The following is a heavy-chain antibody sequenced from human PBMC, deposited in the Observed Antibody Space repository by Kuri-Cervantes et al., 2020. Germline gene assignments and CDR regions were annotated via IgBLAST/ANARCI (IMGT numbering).Heavy chain of an antibody. J-gene: IGHJ3*02. D-gene: IGHD2-15*01. CDR1: GFTFSSYG. V-gene: IGHV3-21*01. Sequence: GESLKISCAASGFTFSSYGMHWVRQAPGKGLEWVSSISSSSSYIYYVDSVKGRFTISRDNAKNSLYLQMNSLRAEDTAVYYCARGQDIVVVVAATRDAFDIWGQGTMVTVSS. CDR3: ARGQDIVVVVAATRDAFDI. CDR2: ISSSSSYI.